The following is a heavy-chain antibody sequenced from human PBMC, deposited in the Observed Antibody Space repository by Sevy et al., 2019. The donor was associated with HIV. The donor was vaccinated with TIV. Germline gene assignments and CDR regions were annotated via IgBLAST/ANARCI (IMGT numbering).Heavy chain of an antibody. CDR1: GFTLSSYW. D-gene: IGHD1-26*01. Sequence: GGSLRLSCAASGFTLSSYWMHWVRQAPGKGLVWVSRINTDWTTTTYADSVKGRFTISRDNAKNTLYLQMNSLRAEDTAVYYCVRGGVDYWGQGTLVTVSS. J-gene: IGHJ4*02. V-gene: IGHV3-74*01. CDR2: INTDWTTT. CDR3: VRGGVDY.